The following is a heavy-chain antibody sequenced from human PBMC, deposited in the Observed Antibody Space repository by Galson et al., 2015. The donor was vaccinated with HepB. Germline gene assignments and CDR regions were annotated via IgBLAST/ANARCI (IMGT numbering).Heavy chain of an antibody. J-gene: IGHJ6*02. D-gene: IGHD5-12*01. Sequence: SVKVSCKASGGTFSSYAISWVRQAPGQGLEWMGGIIPIFGTANYAQKFQGRVTITADESTSTAYMELSSLRSEDTAVYYCAREFSGYGRHYYYYGMDVWGQGTTVTVSS. CDR3: AREFSGYGRHYYYYGMDV. V-gene: IGHV1-69*13. CDR2: IIPIFGTA. CDR1: GGTFSSYA.